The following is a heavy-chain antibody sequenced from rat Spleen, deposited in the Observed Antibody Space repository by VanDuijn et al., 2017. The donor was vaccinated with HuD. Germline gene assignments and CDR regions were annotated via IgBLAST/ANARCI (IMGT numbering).Heavy chain of an antibody. CDR1: GFTFSNYY. J-gene: IGHJ4*01. V-gene: IGHV5-25*01. CDR2: ISTGGGNT. D-gene: IGHD4-3*01. CDR3: ARLGGRYNSGYGYVMDA. Sequence: EVQLVESGGGLVQPGRSMKLSCAASGFTFSNYYMAWVRQAPTKGLEWVAFISTGGGNTYYRDSVKGRFTISRDNAKSTLYLQMDSLGSEDTATYYCARLGGRYNSGYGYVMDAWGQGASVTVSS.